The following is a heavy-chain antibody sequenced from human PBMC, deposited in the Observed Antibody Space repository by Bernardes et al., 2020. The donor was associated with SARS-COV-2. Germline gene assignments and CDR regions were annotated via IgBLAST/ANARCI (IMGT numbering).Heavy chain of an antibody. D-gene: IGHD6-19*01. CDR2: ISGGGGST. CDR3: AKDYETGELGIAVEGYCGH. V-gene: IGHV3-23*01. J-gene: IGHJ4*02. CDR1: GFTFNNYA. Sequence: GGSLRLSCTAAGFTFNNYAMSWVRRAPGKGLEWVSAISGGGGSTYYADSVKGRFTISRDNAKNSLYLQMNSLRPDDTALYYCAKDYETGELGIAVEGYCGHWGQGTLVTVSS.